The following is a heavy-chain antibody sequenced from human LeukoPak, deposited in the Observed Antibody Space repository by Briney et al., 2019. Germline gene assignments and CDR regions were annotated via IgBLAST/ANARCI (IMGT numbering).Heavy chain of an antibody. CDR1: GGSFSGYY. Sequence: PSETLSLTCAVYGGSFSGYYWSWIRQPPGKGLEWIGEINHSGSTNYNPSLKSRVTISVDTSKNQFSLKLSSVTAADTAVYYCASSRGYSYGFFDYWGQGSLVTVSS. CDR3: ASSRGYSYGFFDY. D-gene: IGHD5-18*01. J-gene: IGHJ4*02. V-gene: IGHV4-34*01. CDR2: INHSGST.